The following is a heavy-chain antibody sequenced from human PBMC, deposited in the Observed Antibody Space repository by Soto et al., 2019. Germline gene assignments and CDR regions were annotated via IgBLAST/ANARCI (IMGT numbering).Heavy chain of an antibody. J-gene: IGHJ5*02. D-gene: IGHD6-19*01. CDR2: ISAYNGNT. CDR1: GYTLPGFV. V-gene: IGHV1-18*01. CDR3: ARESAVAALDP. Sequence: QVQLVQSGAEVKKPGASVKVSCKASGYTLPGFVSGWVRQAPEQGLEWMGWISAYNGNTNYAQKLQGRVTMTTDTSTSTAYMELRSLRSDDTAVYYCARESAVAALDPWGQGTLVTVSS.